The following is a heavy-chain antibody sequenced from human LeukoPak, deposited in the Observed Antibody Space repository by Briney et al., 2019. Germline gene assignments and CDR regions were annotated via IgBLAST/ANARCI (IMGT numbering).Heavy chain of an antibody. D-gene: IGHD5-12*01. Sequence: PGRSLRLSCAASGFTFDDYAMHWVRQAPGKGLEWVSSISWNSGSIGYADSVKGRFTISRDNAKNSLYLQMNSLRAEDTALYYCAKARYEGGAFDIWGQGTMVTVSS. V-gene: IGHV3-9*01. CDR1: GFTFDDYA. CDR2: ISWNSGSI. J-gene: IGHJ3*02. CDR3: AKARYEGGAFDI.